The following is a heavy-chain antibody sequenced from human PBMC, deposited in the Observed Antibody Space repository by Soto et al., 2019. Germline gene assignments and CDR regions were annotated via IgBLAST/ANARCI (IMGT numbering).Heavy chain of an antibody. V-gene: IGHV3-11*01. CDR3: ARSSLTYFEF. J-gene: IGHJ4*02. CDR1: GFTFSDYY. Sequence: GSLRLSCTASGFTFSDYYMSWIRQAPGKGLEWLAYISGSGSTTYYTDSVKGRFAISRDNARTSPYLQINSLRVEDSAVYYCARSSLTYFEFWGQGTLVTVSS. CDR2: ISGSGSTT.